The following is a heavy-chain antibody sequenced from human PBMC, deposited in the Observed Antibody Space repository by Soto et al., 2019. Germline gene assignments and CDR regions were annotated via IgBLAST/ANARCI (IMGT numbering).Heavy chain of an antibody. V-gene: IGHV4-39*01. CDR3: VRRGGAVAGTSRFDY. D-gene: IGHD6-19*01. J-gene: IGHJ4*02. Sequence: QLQLQELGLGLVKPSETLSLTCTVSGGSISSSSYFWGCIRQPPGKGLEWIGTIYYSGSTYYNPSLKSRVTMSVDTSKNQFSLKMSSVTAADTAVYYCVRRGGAVAGTSRFDYWGQGILVTVSS. CDR1: GGSISSSSYF. CDR2: IYYSGST.